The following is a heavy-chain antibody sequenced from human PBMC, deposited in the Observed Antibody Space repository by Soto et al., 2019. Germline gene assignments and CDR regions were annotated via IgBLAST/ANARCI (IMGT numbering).Heavy chain of an antibody. J-gene: IGHJ4*02. V-gene: IGHV4-39*01. CDR3: ASSYYDSSGYGYYFDY. D-gene: IGHD3-22*01. Sequence: QLQLQESGPGLVKPSETLSLTCTVSGGSISSSSYYWGWIRQPPGKGLEWIGSIYYSGSTYYNPSLKSRVTISVDTSKNQFSLKLSSVTAADTAVYYCASSYYDSSGYGYYFDYWGQGTLVTVSS. CDR1: GGSISSSSYY. CDR2: IYYSGST.